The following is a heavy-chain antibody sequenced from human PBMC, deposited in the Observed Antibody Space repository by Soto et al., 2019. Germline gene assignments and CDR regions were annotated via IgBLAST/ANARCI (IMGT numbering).Heavy chain of an antibody. CDR3: ARVPPHEGDYVYMDV. CDR2: ISAYNGNT. Sequence: ASVKVSCKASGYTFTSYGISWVRQAPGQGLEWMGWISAYNGNTNYAQKLQGRVTMTTDTSTSTAYMELRSLRSDDTAVYYCARVPPHEGDYVYMDVWGKGTTVTVSS. CDR1: GYTFTSYG. D-gene: IGHD4-17*01. V-gene: IGHV1-18*01. J-gene: IGHJ6*03.